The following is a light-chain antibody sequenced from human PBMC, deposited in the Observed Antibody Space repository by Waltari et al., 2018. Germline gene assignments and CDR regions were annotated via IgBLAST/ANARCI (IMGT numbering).Light chain of an antibody. CDR2: EGS. CDR3: CSYAGSREVV. V-gene: IGLV2-23*01. Sequence: QSALTQPASVSGSPGQSITISCTGTSSDVGGYNLVPWYQQHPGKAPKLMIYEGSKRPSGVSNRFSGSKSGNTASLTISGLQAEDEADYYCCSYAGSREVVFGGGTKLTVL. J-gene: IGLJ2*01. CDR1: SSDVGGYNL.